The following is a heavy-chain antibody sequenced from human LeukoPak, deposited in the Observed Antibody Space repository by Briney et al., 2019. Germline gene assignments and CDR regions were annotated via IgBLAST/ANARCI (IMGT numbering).Heavy chain of an antibody. Sequence: SETLSLTCTVSGASITSDIFYWNWIRQSPGKGLEWIGAIHNSRGTSYNPSLESRLTISVDPSENKFFLKMTSVTDADTATYYCGKVGGNTNSWGQGTLVTVSS. J-gene: IGHJ4*02. CDR1: GASITSDIFY. CDR3: GKVGGNTNS. D-gene: IGHD4-23*01. CDR2: IHNSRGT. V-gene: IGHV4-30-4*01.